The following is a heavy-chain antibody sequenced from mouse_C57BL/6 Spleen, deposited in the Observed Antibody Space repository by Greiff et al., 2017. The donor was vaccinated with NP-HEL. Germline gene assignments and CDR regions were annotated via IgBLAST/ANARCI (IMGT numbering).Heavy chain of an antibody. V-gene: IGHV1-81*01. CDR2: IYPRSGNT. D-gene: IGHD2-1*01. CDR3: AIENYGNPTGDAMDY. CDR1: GYTFTSYG. J-gene: IGHJ4*01. Sequence: QVQLQQSGAELARPGASVKLSCKASGYTFTSYGISWVKQRTGQGLEWIGEIYPRSGNTYYNEKFKGKATLTADKSSSTAYRELRSLTSEDSAVYFCAIENYGNPTGDAMDYWGQGTSVTVSS.